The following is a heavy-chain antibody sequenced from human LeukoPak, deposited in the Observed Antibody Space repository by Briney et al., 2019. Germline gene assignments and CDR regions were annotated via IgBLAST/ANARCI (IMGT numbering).Heavy chain of an antibody. D-gene: IGHD2-21*02. Sequence: GESLKISCKGSGYSFTSYWIGWVRQMPGKGLEWMGIIYPGDSDTRYSPSFQGQVTISADKSISTAYLQWSSLKASDTAMYYCARHVGDSYYYYYYMDVWGKGPRSPSP. V-gene: IGHV5-51*01. CDR1: GYSFTSYW. J-gene: IGHJ6*03. CDR2: IYPGDSDT. CDR3: ARHVGDSYYYYYYMDV.